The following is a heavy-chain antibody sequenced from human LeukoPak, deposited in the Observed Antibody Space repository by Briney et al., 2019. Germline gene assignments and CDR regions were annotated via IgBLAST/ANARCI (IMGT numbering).Heavy chain of an antibody. CDR2: IYYSGST. CDR1: GGSISSSSYY. J-gene: IGHJ6*03. Sequence: SETLSLTFTVSGGSISSSSYYWGWIRQPPGKGLEWIGSIYYSGSTYYNPSLKSRVTISVDTSKNQFSLKLSSVTAADTAVYYCAREFYYYMDVWGKGTRSPSP. CDR3: AREFYYYMDV. V-gene: IGHV4-39*07.